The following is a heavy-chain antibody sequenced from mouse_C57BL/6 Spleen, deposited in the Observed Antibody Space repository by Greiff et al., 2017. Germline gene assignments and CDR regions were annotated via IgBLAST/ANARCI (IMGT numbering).Heavy chain of an antibody. V-gene: IGHV1-15*01. Sequence: VKLQESGAELVRPGASVTLSCKASGYTFTDYEMHWVKQTPVHGLEWIGAIDPETGGTAYNQKFKGKAILTADKSSSTAYMELRSLTSEDSAVYYCTRGSHYYGSSYFDYWGQGTTLTVSS. CDR2: IDPETGGT. CDR1: GYTFTDYE. CDR3: TRGSHYYGSSYFDY. D-gene: IGHD1-1*01. J-gene: IGHJ2*01.